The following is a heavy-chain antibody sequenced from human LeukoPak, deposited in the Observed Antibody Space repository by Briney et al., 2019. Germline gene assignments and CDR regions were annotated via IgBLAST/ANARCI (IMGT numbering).Heavy chain of an antibody. CDR2: IRTKVDSYAT. CDR3: ARPSSGFHF. J-gene: IGHJ4*02. D-gene: IGHD3-22*01. CDR1: GFIFSDFA. Sequence: GGSLRLSCAASGFIFSDFAMHWVRQASGKGLEWVGRIRTKVDSYATAYAASVKGRFTVSRDDSKNTAYLEMNSLKSEDTAVYYCARPSSGFHFWGQGTLVTVSS. V-gene: IGHV3-73*01.